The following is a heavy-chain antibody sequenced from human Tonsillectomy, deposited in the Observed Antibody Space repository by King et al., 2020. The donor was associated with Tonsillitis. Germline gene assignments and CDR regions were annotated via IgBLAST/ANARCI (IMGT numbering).Heavy chain of an antibody. D-gene: IGHD3-22*01. Sequence: DVQLVESGGGLVQPGRSLRLSCTASGFTFHDYGMSWFRQAPGKGLEWLSFIRSRAYGGTPEYAASVKGRFTISRDDSNSIAYLQMNRLKTDDTAVYFCSRGGFYDSENWFDSWGQGTLVTVSS. CDR3: SRGGFYDSENWFDS. V-gene: IGHV3-49*03. CDR2: IRSRAYGGTP. CDR1: GFTFHDYG. J-gene: IGHJ5*01.